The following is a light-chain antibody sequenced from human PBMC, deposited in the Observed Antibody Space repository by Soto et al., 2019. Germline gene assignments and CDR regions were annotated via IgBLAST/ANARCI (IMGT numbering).Light chain of an antibody. CDR2: DAS. J-gene: IGKJ4*01. V-gene: IGKV3-11*01. CDR3: QQRSNWPALT. Sequence: EIVLTQSPATLSLSPGERATLSCRASQSVGSSLAWYQQKPGQAPRLLIYDASNRATGSPARFSSSGSGTDFTLTISSLEPEDFAVYYCQQRSNWPALTFGGGTKVEIK. CDR1: QSVGSS.